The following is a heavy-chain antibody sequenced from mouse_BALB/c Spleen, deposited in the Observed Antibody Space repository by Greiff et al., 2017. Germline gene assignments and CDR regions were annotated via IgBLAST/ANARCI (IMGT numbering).Heavy chain of an antibody. CDR1: GFTFSSYG. CDR2: INSNGGIT. V-gene: IGHV5-6-3*01. CDR3: ARSLFAD. J-gene: IGHJ3*01. Sequence: EVQLVESGGGLVQPGGSLKLSCAASGFTFSSYGMSWVRQTPDKRLEWVATINSNGGITYYPDSVKGLFNISRDNAMNTLYLQMSSLKSEDTAMYYCARSLFADWGQGTLVTVSA.